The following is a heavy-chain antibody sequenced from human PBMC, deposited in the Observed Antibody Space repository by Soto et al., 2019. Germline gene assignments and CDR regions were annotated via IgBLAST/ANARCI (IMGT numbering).Heavy chain of an antibody. Sequence: SETLSLTCAVSGDSIRSSSYYWAWIRQSPGRGLEWIGSIYHSGRTYYKPSLKSRVIISVDTSKNQFSLRLSSLTAADTAVYYCARQPLSEQQLVPFDYWGQGTLVTSPQ. V-gene: IGHV4-39*01. D-gene: IGHD6-13*01. J-gene: IGHJ4*02. CDR2: IYHSGRT. CDR1: GDSIRSSSYY. CDR3: ARQPLSEQQLVPFDY.